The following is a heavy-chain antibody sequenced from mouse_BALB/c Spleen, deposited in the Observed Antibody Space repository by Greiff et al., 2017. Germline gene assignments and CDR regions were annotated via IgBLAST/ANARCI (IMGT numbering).Heavy chain of an antibody. CDR2: INSNGGST. Sequence: DVQLVESGGGLVQPGGSLKLSCAASGFTFSSYGMSWVRQTPDKRLELVATINSNGGSTYYPDSVKGRFTISRDNAKNTLYLQMSSLKSEDTAMYYCARDLLPDWGQGTSVTVSS. J-gene: IGHJ4*01. D-gene: IGHD2-1*01. CDR3: ARDLLPD. V-gene: IGHV5-6-3*01. CDR1: GFTFSSYG.